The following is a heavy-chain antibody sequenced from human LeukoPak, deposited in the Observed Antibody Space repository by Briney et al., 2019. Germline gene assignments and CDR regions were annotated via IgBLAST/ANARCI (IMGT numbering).Heavy chain of an antibody. D-gene: IGHD6-19*01. CDR2: IYYTAGA. CDR1: GASMRSETQY. V-gene: IGHV4-31*03. J-gene: IGHJ4*02. Sequence: SETLSLTCTVSGASMRSETQYWSWLRQLPGKGPEWIAYIYYTAGAYYNPSLQSRVTISLDASENQFSLKLSSVTAADTAVYYCARRTAVAGHYYFDYWGQGTLVTVSS. CDR3: ARRTAVAGHYYFDY.